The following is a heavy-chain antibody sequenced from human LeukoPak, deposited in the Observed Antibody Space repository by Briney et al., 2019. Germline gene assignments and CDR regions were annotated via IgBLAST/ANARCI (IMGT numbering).Heavy chain of an antibody. CDR3: ARDRTRFLEWYCGMDV. V-gene: IGHV3-21*01. J-gene: IGHJ6*02. Sequence: GGSLRLSCAASGFTFSSYSMNWVRQAPGKGLEWVSSISSSSYIYYADSVKGRFTISRDNAKNSLYLQMNSLRAEDTAVYYCARDRTRFLEWYCGMDVWGQGTTVTVSS. CDR1: GFTFSSYS. D-gene: IGHD3-3*01. CDR2: ISSSSYI.